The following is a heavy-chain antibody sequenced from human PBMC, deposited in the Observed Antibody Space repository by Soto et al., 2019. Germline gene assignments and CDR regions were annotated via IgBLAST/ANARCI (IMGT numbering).Heavy chain of an antibody. CDR3: AKVRSNYYYYGMDV. V-gene: IGHV3-9*01. D-gene: IGHD3-10*01. Sequence: GGSLRLSCAASGFTFDDYGMHWVRQAPGKGLEWVSGISWNSGSIGYADSVKGRFTISRDNAKNSLYLQMNSLRAEDTALYYCAKVRSNYYYYGMDVWGAGTTVTV. CDR1: GFTFDDYG. CDR2: ISWNSGSI. J-gene: IGHJ6*02.